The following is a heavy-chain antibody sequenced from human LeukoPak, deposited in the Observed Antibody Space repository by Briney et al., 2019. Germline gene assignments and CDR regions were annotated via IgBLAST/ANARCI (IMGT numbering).Heavy chain of an antibody. V-gene: IGHV3-30*04. CDR3: ARPPSSMVRGVIPFDY. J-gene: IGHJ4*02. Sequence: GGSLRLSCAASGITFSSYAMHWVRQAPGKGLEGGAVISHDGLNKYYADSVKARFTISRDNSKNTLYLQMNSLRAEDTAVYYCARPPSSMVRGVIPFDYWGQGTLVTVSS. CDR1: GITFSSYA. CDR2: ISHDGLNK. D-gene: IGHD3-10*01.